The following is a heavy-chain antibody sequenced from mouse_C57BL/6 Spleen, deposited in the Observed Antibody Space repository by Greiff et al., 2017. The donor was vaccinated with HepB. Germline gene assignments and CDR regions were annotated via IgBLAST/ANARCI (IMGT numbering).Heavy chain of an antibody. CDR3: ARYYDYDGYFDY. Sequence: VKLQESGAELVRPGTSVKVSCKASGYAFTNYLIEWVKQRPGQGLEWIGVINPGSGGTNYNEKFKGKATLTADKSSSTAYMQLSSLTSEDSAVYFCARYYDYDGYFDYWGQGTTLTVSS. V-gene: IGHV1-54*01. J-gene: IGHJ2*01. CDR1: GYAFTNYL. D-gene: IGHD2-4*01. CDR2: INPGSGGT.